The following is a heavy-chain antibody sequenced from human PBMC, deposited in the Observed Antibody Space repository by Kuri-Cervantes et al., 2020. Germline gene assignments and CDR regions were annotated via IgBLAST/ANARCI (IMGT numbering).Heavy chain of an antibody. CDR2: ITYDGSNK. D-gene: IGHD6-6*01. CDR3: ARIKSSSTQYYYYYYMDV. V-gene: IGHV3-30*07. Sequence: GESLKISCAASGFPFSSYAMHWVRQAPGKGLEWVAVITYDGSNKYYADSVKGRFTISRDNSKNTLFLQMNSLRAEDTAVYYCARIKSSSTQYYYYYYMDVWGKGTTVTVSS. J-gene: IGHJ6*03. CDR1: GFPFSSYA.